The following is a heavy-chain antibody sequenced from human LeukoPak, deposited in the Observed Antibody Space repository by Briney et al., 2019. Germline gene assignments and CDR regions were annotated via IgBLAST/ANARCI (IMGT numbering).Heavy chain of an antibody. D-gene: IGHD3-22*01. V-gene: IGHV3-21*01. CDR1: GLTFSSYS. CDR2: ITPTSGYI. CDR3: ARLRRNNDKIGYYYYYYY. J-gene: IGHJ4*02. Sequence: VGSLRLSCAVSGLTFSSYSFNWIRQAPGQGLEWLSSITPTSGYINYAHSVKGRFTISRDNAENSLYLHMKCVGTEVSALEYCARLRRNNDKIGYYYYYYYWGQETQVTAS.